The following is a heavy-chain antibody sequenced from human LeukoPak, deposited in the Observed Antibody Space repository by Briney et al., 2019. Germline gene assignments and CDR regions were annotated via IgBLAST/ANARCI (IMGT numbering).Heavy chain of an antibody. V-gene: IGHV3-7*01. Sequence: GGSLRLSCVSSGFTFSNYWMKWVRQAPGKGLEWVASINEDGSGKFSVGSVKDRITISRDNTRNSLDQQINSLTVEDTAIYYCARDDGDVWGTGTTVTVSS. CDR3: ARDDGDV. J-gene: IGHJ6*04. CDR1: GFTFSNYW. CDR2: INEDGSGK.